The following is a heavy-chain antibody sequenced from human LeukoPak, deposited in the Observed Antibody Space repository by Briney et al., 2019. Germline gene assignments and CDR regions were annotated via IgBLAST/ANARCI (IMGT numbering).Heavy chain of an antibody. V-gene: IGHV3-74*01. CDR3: ATNTYADYVSFDI. D-gene: IGHD2-2*01. Sequence: GGSLRLSCAASGFTFSSYWMHWVRQAPGKGLVWVSRINSDGSSTSYADSVKGRFTISRDNAKNTLYLQMNSLRAEDTAMYYCATNTYADYVSFDIWGQGTMVTVSS. J-gene: IGHJ3*02. CDR2: INSDGSST. CDR1: GFTFSSYW.